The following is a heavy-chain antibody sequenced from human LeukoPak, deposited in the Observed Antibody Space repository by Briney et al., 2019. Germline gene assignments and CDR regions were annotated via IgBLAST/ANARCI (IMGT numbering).Heavy chain of an antibody. V-gene: IGHV3-15*01. D-gene: IGHD6-19*01. CDR2: IKSKTHGGTT. Sequence: VGSLRLSCAASGFTFSNSRMTWVRQVPGKGLDWVGRIKSKTHGGTTDYAAPVKGRFSISRDDSQNTLYLQMNSLKTEDTAVYYCTISPVPGIEYWGQGTLVTVSS. CDR3: TISPVPGIEY. J-gene: IGHJ4*02. CDR1: GFTFSNSR.